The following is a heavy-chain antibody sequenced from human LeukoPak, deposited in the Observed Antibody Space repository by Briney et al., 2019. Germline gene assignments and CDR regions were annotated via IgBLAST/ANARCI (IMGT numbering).Heavy chain of an antibody. V-gene: IGHV1-2*02. CDR3: AREIGGILVFDY. CDR2: INPNSGDS. J-gene: IGHJ4*02. D-gene: IGHD5-18*01. Sequence: ASVKVSCKASGYKFTGYYMHWVRQAPGQGLEWMGWINPNSGDSHHAQKFQGRVTMTRDTSISTAYMELSRLRSDDTAVCYCAREIGGILVFDYWGQGTLVTVSS. CDR1: GYKFTGYY.